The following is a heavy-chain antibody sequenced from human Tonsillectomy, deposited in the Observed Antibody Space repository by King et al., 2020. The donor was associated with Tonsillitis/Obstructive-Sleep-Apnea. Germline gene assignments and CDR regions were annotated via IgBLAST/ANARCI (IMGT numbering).Heavy chain of an antibody. Sequence: VQLVQSGAEVKKPGASVKVSCKASGYTFTSYYMHWVRQAPGQGLEWMGIINPSGGSTNYTQKFQGRVTMTRDTSTSTVYMELSGLRSEDTAVYYCTRDQKPTHYDFWSGYPYYYYYMDVWGKGTTVTVSS. CDR3: TRDQKPTHYDFWSGYPYYYYYMDV. CDR1: GYTFTSYY. CDR2: INPSGGST. D-gene: IGHD3-3*01. V-gene: IGHV1-46*01. J-gene: IGHJ6*03.